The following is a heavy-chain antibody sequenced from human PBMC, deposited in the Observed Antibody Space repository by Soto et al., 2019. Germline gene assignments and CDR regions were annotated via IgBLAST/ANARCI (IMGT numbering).Heavy chain of an antibody. CDR3: ARSPYYGSGTYYSDY. Sequence: GGSLRLSCAASGFTFDDYAMHWVRQAPGKGLEWVSGISWNSGSIGYADSVKGRFTISRDNAKNSLYLQMNSLRAEDTALYYCARSPYYGSGTYYSDYWGQGTLVTVSS. J-gene: IGHJ4*02. D-gene: IGHD3-10*01. V-gene: IGHV3-9*01. CDR1: GFTFDDYA. CDR2: ISWNSGSI.